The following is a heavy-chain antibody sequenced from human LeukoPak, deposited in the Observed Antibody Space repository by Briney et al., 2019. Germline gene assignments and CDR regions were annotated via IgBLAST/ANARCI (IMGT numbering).Heavy chain of an antibody. CDR2: INWNSDTK. Sequence: GGSLRLSCGGSGFTFHNYAMQWVRRPPGKGLEGVSAINWNSDTKAYADSVKGRFTISRDRDRNSLYLQMDSLRPEDTALYYCAKDTGGNGAYFYAMDVWGQGTSVTVSS. V-gene: IGHV3-9*01. D-gene: IGHD4-23*01. CDR3: AKDTGGNGAYFYAMDV. J-gene: IGHJ6*02. CDR1: GFTFHNYA.